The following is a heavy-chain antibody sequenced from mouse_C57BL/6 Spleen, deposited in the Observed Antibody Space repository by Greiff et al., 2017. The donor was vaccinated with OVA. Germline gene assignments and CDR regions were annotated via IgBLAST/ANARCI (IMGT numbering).Heavy chain of an antibody. J-gene: IGHJ3*01. CDR1: GFTFSDYY. CDR3: ARAHYYYGSSWFAY. V-gene: IGHV5-16*01. Sequence: EVQLVESEGGLVQPGSSMKLSCTASGFTFSDYYMAWVRQVPEKGLEWVANINYDGSSTYYLDSLKSRFIISRDNAKNILYLQMSSLKSEDTATYYCARAHYYYGSSWFAYWGQGTLVTVSA. CDR2: INYDGSST. D-gene: IGHD1-1*01.